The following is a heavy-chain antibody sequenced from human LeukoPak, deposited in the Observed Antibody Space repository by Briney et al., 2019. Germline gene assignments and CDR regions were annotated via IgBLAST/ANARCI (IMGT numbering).Heavy chain of an antibody. CDR1: GGSISSGGYY. CDR2: IYYSGST. Sequence: SETLSLTCTVSGGSISSGGYYWSWIRQHPGKGLEWIGYIYYSGSTYYNPSLESRVTISVDTSKNQFSLKLSSVTAADTAVYYCAREDLSGTFDYWGQGTLVTVSS. CDR3: AREDLSGTFDY. D-gene: IGHD6-13*01. J-gene: IGHJ4*02. V-gene: IGHV4-31*03.